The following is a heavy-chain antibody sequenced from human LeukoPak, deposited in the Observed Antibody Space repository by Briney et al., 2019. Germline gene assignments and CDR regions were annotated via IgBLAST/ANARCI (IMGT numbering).Heavy chain of an antibody. CDR1: GGTFSSYA. V-gene: IGHV1-69*13. Sequence: WASVKVSCKASGGTFSSYAISWVRQAPGQGLEWMGGIIPIFGTANYAQKFQGRVTITADESTSTAYMELSSLRSEDTAVYYCARDLGYGGNSGWFDPWGQGTLVTVSS. D-gene: IGHD4-23*01. J-gene: IGHJ5*02. CDR3: ARDLGYGGNSGWFDP. CDR2: IIPIFGTA.